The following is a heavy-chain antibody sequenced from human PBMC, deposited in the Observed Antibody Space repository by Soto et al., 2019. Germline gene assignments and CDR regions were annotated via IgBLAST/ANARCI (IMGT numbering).Heavy chain of an antibody. J-gene: IGHJ3*02. V-gene: IGHV3-48*02. CDR1: GFTFSSYS. D-gene: IGHD1-26*01. CDR3: ARDGDRFELHDAFDI. Sequence: GGSLRLSCAASGFTFSSYSMNWVRQAPGKGLEWVSNISSSSSTMYYADSVKVRFTISRDNAKNSLYLQMNSLRDEDSCVYYCARDGDRFELHDAFDIWGQGTMVTVSS. CDR2: ISSSSSTM.